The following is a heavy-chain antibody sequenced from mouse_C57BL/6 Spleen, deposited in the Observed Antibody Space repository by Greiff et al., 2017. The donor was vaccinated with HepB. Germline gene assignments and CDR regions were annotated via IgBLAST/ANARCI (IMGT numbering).Heavy chain of an antibody. D-gene: IGHD4-1*01. CDR3: ARRGETGIYFDY. CDR1: GYTFTSYG. J-gene: IGHJ2*01. Sequence: QVQLQQSGAELARPGASVKLSCKASGYTFTSYGISWVKQSTGQGLEWIGEIYPRSGNTYYNEKFKGKATLTADKSSSTAYMELRSLTSEDSAVYFCARRGETGIYFDYWGQGTTLTVSS. CDR2: IYPRSGNT. V-gene: IGHV1-81*01.